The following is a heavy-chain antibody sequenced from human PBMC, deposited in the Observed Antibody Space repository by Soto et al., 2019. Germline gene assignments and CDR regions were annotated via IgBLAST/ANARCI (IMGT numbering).Heavy chain of an antibody. CDR1: GFTVSSNY. D-gene: IGHD3-10*01. J-gene: IGHJ5*02. V-gene: IGHV3-53*02. Sequence: EVQLVETGGGLIQPGGSLRLSCAASGFTVSSNYMSWVRQAPGKGLERVSVIYTGGSTYYADSVKGRFTISRDNSKNTLYLQMNRLRAEDTAVDYCAGPFSGRYYKSNPNGFDPWGQGTLVTVSS. CDR2: IYTGGST. CDR3: AGPFSGRYYKSNPNGFDP.